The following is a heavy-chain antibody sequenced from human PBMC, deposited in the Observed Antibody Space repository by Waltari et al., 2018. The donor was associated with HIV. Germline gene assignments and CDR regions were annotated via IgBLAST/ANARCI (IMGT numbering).Heavy chain of an antibody. J-gene: IGHJ4*02. CDR3: AKGASGWSPGY. CDR1: RFTFSSYA. D-gene: IGHD6-19*01. V-gene: IGHV3-30*18. Sequence: QVQLVESGGGVVQPGRSLRLSCAASRFTFSSYAMHWVRQAPGKGLEVVAVISYYGDNKYYADSVKGRFTISRDNSKNTLYLQMNSLRAEDTAVYYCAKGASGWSPGYWGQGTLVTVSS. CDR2: ISYYGDNK.